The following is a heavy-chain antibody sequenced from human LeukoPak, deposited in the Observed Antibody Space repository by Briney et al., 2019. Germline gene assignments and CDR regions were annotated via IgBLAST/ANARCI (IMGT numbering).Heavy chain of an antibody. Sequence: GGSLRLSCAASGFTFSSYSMNWVRQAPGKGLEWVSSISSSSSYIYYADSVKGRFTISRDNAKNSLYLQMNSLRAEDTALYYCTKDPDNGGYASGWPDHWGQGTLVAVSS. D-gene: IGHD6-19*01. CDR2: ISSSSSYI. J-gene: IGHJ5*02. V-gene: IGHV3-21*01. CDR3: TKDPDNGGYASGWPDH. CDR1: GFTFSSYS.